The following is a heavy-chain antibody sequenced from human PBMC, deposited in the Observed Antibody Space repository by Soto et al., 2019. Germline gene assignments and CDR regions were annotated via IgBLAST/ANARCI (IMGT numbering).Heavy chain of an antibody. Sequence: ASVKVSCKASGYTFTSYYMHCVRQAPGQGLEWMGIINPSGGSTSYAQKFQGRVTMTRDTSTSTVYVELSSLRSEDTAVYYCAKTPWNAGFYFDYWGQGTLVTVSS. CDR1: GYTFTSYY. V-gene: IGHV1-46*01. CDR3: AKTPWNAGFYFDY. CDR2: INPSGGST. J-gene: IGHJ4*02. D-gene: IGHD1-1*01.